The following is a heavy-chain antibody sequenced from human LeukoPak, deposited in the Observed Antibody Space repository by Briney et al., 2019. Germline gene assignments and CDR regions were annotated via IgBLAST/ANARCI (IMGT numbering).Heavy chain of an antibody. CDR1: GDSVSSNSAA. CDR3: ARVLVPWWEPDSGDAFDV. Sequence: QTLSLTCAISGDSVSSNSAAWNWIRQSPSRGLEWLGRTYYRSKWYNDYAVSVKSRITINPDTSKNQFSLQLNSVTPEDTAVYYCARVLVPWWEPDSGDAFDVWGQGTMVTVSS. D-gene: IGHD2-15*01. V-gene: IGHV6-1*01. J-gene: IGHJ3*01. CDR2: TYYRSKWYN.